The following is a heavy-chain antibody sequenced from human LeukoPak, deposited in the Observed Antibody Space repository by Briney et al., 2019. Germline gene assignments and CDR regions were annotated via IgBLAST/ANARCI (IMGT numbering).Heavy chain of an antibody. Sequence: GGSLRLSCAASGFTFSSYWMTWVRQAPGKGLEWVANIRQDGSEKYYVDSVKGRFTISRDNAENSLYLQMNSLRAEDTAVYYCARVAAAGRAMDVWRQGTTVTVSS. CDR1: GFTFSSYW. J-gene: IGHJ6*02. CDR3: ARVAAAGRAMDV. D-gene: IGHD6-13*01. CDR2: IRQDGSEK. V-gene: IGHV3-7*05.